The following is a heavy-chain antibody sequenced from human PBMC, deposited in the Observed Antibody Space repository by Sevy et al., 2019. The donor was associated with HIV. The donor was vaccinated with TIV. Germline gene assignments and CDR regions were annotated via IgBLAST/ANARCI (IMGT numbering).Heavy chain of an antibody. D-gene: IGHD3-22*01. CDR1: GLTVSSNY. J-gene: IGHJ3*02. V-gene: IGHV3-66*01. Sequence: GGSLRLSCAASGLTVSSNYMSWVRQAPGKGLEWVSVIYSGGSTYYADSVKGRFTISRDNSKNTLYLQMNSLGAEDTAVYYCAREGRVVVTTGDGAFDIWGQGTMVTVSS. CDR2: IYSGGST. CDR3: AREGRVVVTTGDGAFDI.